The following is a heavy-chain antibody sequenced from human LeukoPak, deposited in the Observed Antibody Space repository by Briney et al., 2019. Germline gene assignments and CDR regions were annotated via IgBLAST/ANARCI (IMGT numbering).Heavy chain of an antibody. CDR1: GYTFTSYA. Sequence: GASVKVSCKASGYTFTSYAMNWVRQAPGQGLEWMGWINTNTGNPTHARGFTGRFVFSLDTSVSTAYLQISNLKAEDTAVYYCARGRSGYPIDYWGQGTLVTVSS. CDR2: INTNTGNP. CDR3: ARGRSGYPIDY. V-gene: IGHV7-4-1*02. J-gene: IGHJ4*02. D-gene: IGHD3-22*01.